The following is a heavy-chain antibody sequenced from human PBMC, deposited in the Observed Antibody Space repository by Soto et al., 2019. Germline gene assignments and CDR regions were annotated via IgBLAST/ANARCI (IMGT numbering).Heavy chain of an antibody. Sequence: QVQLQESGPGLVKPSGTLSLTCAVSGGSISSSNWWSWVRQPPGKGLQWIGEIYHSGSTNYIPSLRSRVTISVDKTSNQFSLKLSSVPAADTAVYYCARRWGEGRVDYWGQGTLVTVSS. CDR3: ARRWGEGRVDY. D-gene: IGHD3-10*01. CDR1: GGSISSSNW. V-gene: IGHV4-4*02. CDR2: IYHSGST. J-gene: IGHJ4*02.